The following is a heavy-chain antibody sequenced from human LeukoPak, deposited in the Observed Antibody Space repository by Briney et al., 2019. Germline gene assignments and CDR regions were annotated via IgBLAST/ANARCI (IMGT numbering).Heavy chain of an antibody. V-gene: IGHV3-23*01. J-gene: IGHJ4*02. Sequence: GSLRLSCAASGFTFSSYAMSWVRQAPGKGLEWVSAISGSGGSTYYADSVKGRFTISRDNSKNTLYLQMNSLRAEDTAVYYCAKDQEYYYDSSGYAPGGWGQGTLVTVSS. CDR1: GFTFSSYA. D-gene: IGHD3-22*01. CDR2: ISGSGGST. CDR3: AKDQEYYYDSSGYAPGG.